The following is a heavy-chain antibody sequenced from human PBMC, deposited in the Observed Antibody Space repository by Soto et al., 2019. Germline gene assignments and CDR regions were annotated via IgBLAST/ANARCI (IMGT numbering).Heavy chain of an antibody. Sequence: GGSLRLSCAASGFTFSSYAMSWVRQAPGKGLEWVSAISGSGGSTYYADSVKGRFTISRDNSKNTLYLQMNSLRAEDTAVYYCAKAYYDYIWGRYRSGFPLDYWGQGPLVTVSS. CDR1: GFTFSSYA. CDR2: ISGSGGST. J-gene: IGHJ4*02. V-gene: IGHV3-23*01. CDR3: AKAYYDYIWGRYRSGFPLDY. D-gene: IGHD3-16*02.